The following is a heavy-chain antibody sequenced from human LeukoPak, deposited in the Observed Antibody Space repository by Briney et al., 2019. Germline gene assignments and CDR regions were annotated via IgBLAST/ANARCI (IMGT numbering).Heavy chain of an antibody. Sequence: PGGSLRLSCAASGFTFSTYAMNWVRQAPGKGLEWVSYISSSRSTIYYADFVKGRFTISRDNAKNSLYLQMNSLRAEDTAVYYCARVLRYSATGGYYFDYWGQGTLVTVSS. D-gene: IGHD3-9*01. CDR1: GFTFSTYA. CDR2: ISSSRSTI. J-gene: IGHJ4*02. V-gene: IGHV3-48*04. CDR3: ARVLRYSATGGYYFDY.